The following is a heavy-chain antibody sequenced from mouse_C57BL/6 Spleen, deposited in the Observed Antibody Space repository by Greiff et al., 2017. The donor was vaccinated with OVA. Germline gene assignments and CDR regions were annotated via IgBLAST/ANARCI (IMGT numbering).Heavy chain of an antibody. D-gene: IGHD4-1*01. J-gene: IGHJ2*01. V-gene: IGHV1-26*01. CDR2: INPNNGGT. CDR1: GYTFTDYY. Sequence: EVKLQQSGPELVKPGASVKISCKASGYTFTDYYMNWVKQSHGKSLEWIGDINPNNGGTSYNQKFKGKATLTVDKSSSTAYMELRSLTSEDSAVYYCASMGRGYWGQGTTLTVSS. CDR3: ASMGRGY.